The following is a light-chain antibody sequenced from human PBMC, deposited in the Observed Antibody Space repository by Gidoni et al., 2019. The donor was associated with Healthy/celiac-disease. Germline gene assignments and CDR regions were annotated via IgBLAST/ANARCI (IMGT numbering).Light chain of an antibody. Sequence: DIQMTQSPSTLSASVGDRVTIPCRASQSISSWLAWYQQKPGKAPKLLIYKASSLESGVPSRFSGSGAGTEFTLTISSLQTDEFATYYCQQYNSYSQWTFGQXTKVEIK. CDR3: QQYNSYSQWT. CDR2: KAS. J-gene: IGKJ1*01. CDR1: QSISSW. V-gene: IGKV1-5*03.